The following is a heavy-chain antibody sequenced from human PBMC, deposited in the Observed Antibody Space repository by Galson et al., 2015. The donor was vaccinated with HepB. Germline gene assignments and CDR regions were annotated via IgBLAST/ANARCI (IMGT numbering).Heavy chain of an antibody. CDR2: IWYDGSNK. J-gene: IGHJ4*02. Sequence: SLRLSCAASGFTFSSYGMHWVRQAPGKGLEWVAVIWYDGSNKYYADSVKGRFTISRDNSKNTLYLQMNSLRAEDTAVYYCARSLFGDYYDSSFYFDYWGQGTLVTVSS. D-gene: IGHD3-22*01. CDR3: ARSLFGDYYDSSFYFDY. V-gene: IGHV3-33*01. CDR1: GFTFSSYG.